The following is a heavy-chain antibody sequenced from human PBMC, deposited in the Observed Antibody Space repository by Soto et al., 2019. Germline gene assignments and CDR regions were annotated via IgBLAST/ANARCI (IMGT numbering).Heavy chain of an antibody. CDR2: ISGSGGST. D-gene: IGHD4-17*01. J-gene: IGHJ6*02. V-gene: IGHV3-23*01. CDR3: ATDTDYAVSKLISFTPPRMDV. Sequence: EVQLLESGGGLVQPGGSLRLSCAASGFTFSSYAMSWVRQAPGKGLEWVSAISGSGGSTYYADSVKGRFTISRDNSKNTLYLQMNSLRAEDTAVYYCATDTDYAVSKLISFTPPRMDVWGQGTTVTVSS. CDR1: GFTFSSYA.